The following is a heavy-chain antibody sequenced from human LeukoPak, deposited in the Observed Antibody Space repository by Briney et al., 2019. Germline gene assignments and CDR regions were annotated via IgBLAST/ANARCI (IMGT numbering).Heavy chain of an antibody. V-gene: IGHV3-23*01. J-gene: IGHJ4*02. CDR1: GFTFNYYA. D-gene: IGHD5-18*01. Sequence: GGPLRLSCAASGFTFNYYAMSWVRQAPGKGLEWVSGISDNEGRTYYTDSVKGRFTISRDNSKNTVYLQMNNLRADDTAVYFCARHDSFIPYWGQGTLVTVSS. CDR2: ISDNEGRT. CDR3: ARHDSFIPY.